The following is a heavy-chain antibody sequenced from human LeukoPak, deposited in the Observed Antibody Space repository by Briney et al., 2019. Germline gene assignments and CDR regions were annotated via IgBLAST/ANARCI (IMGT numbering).Heavy chain of an antibody. CDR2: ISSSGSTI. Sequence: LTGGSLRLSCAASGFTFSNYEMNWVRQAPGKGLEWVSYISSSGSTIHYADSVKGRFTISRDNAKNSLYLQMNSLRAEDTAVYYCATDYGANSGGFDYWGQGTPVTVSS. J-gene: IGHJ4*02. CDR3: ATDYGANSGGFDY. D-gene: IGHD4-23*01. CDR1: GFTFSNYE. V-gene: IGHV3-48*03.